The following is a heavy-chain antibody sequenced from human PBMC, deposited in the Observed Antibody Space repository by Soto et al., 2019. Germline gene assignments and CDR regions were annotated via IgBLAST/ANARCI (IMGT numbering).Heavy chain of an antibody. CDR3: ASGPALGSSTFPYYGMDV. CDR1: GGTFSSYA. J-gene: IGHJ6*02. CDR2: IIPIFGTA. V-gene: IGHV1-69*01. Sequence: QVQLVQSGAEVKKPGSSVKVSCKASGGTFSSYAISWVRQAPGQGLEWMGGIIPIFGTANYAQKFQGRVTITADESTSTAYMELSILRSEDTAVYYCASGPALGSSTFPYYGMDVWGQVTTVTVSS. D-gene: IGHD2-2*01.